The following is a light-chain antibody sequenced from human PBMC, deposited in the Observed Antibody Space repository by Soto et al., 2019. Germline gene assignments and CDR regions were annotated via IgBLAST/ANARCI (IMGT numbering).Light chain of an antibody. CDR2: AAS. CDR3: KKFNSYNRN. J-gene: IGKJ3*01. CDR1: QGISSY. Sequence: IEFTQSPSSLCSCVGDRVTMTCLSSQGISSYLAWYQQKPGKAPKLLIYAASTLQSGVPSRFSGSRSGKDFTITISSMHPEDFETYYCKKFNSYNRNFGPGTNAAIK. V-gene: IGKV1-9*01.